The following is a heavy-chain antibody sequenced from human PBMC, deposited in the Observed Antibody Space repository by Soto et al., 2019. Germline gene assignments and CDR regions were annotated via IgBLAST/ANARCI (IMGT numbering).Heavy chain of an antibody. J-gene: IGHJ6*02. CDR3: ARVSGSYYYGMDV. CDR2: IYHSGST. D-gene: IGHD1-26*01. CDR1: GGSISSSNW. Sequence: QVQLQESGPGLVKPSGTLSLTCAVSGGSISSSNWWSWVRQPPGKGLEWIGEIYHSGSTNYNPSLTGRVTLSVDKSKNQFSLKLSSVIAADTAVYYCARVSGSYYYGMDVWGQGTTVTVSS. V-gene: IGHV4-4*02.